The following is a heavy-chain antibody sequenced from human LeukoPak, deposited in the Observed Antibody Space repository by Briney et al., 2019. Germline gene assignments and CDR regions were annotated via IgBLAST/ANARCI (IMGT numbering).Heavy chain of an antibody. CDR2: IYYSGST. CDR3: TRANDYGLIDY. Sequence: SETLSLTCAVSGGSISSYYWSWIRQPPGKGLEWIGYIYYSGSTNYRPSLKSRVTISVDTSKNQFSLNLFSVTAADTAMYYCTRANDYGLIDYWGQGTLVSVSS. CDR1: GGSISSYY. D-gene: IGHD3/OR15-3a*01. J-gene: IGHJ4*02. V-gene: IGHV4-59*12.